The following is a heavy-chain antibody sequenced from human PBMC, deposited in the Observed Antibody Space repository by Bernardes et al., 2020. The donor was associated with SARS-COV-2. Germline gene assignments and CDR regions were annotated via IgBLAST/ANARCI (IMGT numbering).Heavy chain of an antibody. J-gene: IGHJ2*01. CDR1: GFTFSDYS. D-gene: IGHD2-8*01. V-gene: IGHV3-11*01. CDR2: ISSSGSTI. Sequence: GGSLRLSCAASGFTFSDYSMSWIRQAPGKGLEWVSYISSSGSTIYYADSVKGRFTISRDNAKNSLYLQMNSLRAEDTAVYYCARVDVLMVYRMNWYFDLWGRGTLVTVSS. CDR3: ARVDVLMVYRMNWYFDL.